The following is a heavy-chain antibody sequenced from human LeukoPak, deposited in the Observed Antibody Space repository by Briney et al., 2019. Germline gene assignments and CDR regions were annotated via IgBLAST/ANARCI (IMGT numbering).Heavy chain of an antibody. J-gene: IGHJ3*02. CDR1: GYTFTSYG. CDR3: ARDSYDSSGYYQDAFDI. V-gene: IGHV1-18*01. CDR2: ISAYNGNT. Sequence: ASVKVSCKASGYTFTSYGISWVRQAPGQGLEWMGWISAYNGNTNYAQKLQGRVTMTTDTSTSTAYMELRSLRSDDTAVYYCARDSYDSSGYYQDAFDIWGQGTMVTVSS. D-gene: IGHD3-22*01.